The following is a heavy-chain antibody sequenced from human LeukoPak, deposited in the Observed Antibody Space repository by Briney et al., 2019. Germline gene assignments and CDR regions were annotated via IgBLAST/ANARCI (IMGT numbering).Heavy chain of an antibody. V-gene: IGHV1-2*02. CDR3: AREGSSWYGSFFDY. CDR1: GYTFTGYY. CDR2: INPNSGGT. D-gene: IGHD6-13*01. Sequence: GASVKVSCKASGYTFTGYYMHWVRQAPGQGLEWMGWINPNSGGTNYAQKFQGRVTMTRDTSISTAYMELSRLRSDDTAVYYCAREGSSWYGSFFDYWSQGTLVTVSS. J-gene: IGHJ4*02.